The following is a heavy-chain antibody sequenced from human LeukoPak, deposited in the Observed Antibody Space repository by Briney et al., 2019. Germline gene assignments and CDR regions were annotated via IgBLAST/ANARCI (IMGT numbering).Heavy chain of an antibody. D-gene: IGHD3-10*01. CDR1: GFTSSSYA. CDR3: VKVGKYYGSGSYKYYYGMDV. J-gene: IGHJ6*04. V-gene: IGHV3-64D*06. Sequence: GGSLRLSCSASGFTSSSYAMHWVRLAPGKGLEYVSAISSNGGSTYYADSVKGRFTISRDNSKNTLYLQMSSLRAEDTAVYYCVKVGKYYGSGSYKYYYGMDVWGKGTTVTVSS. CDR2: ISSNGGST.